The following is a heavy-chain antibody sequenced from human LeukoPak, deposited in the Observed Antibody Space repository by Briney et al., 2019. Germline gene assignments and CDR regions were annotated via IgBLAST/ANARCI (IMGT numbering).Heavy chain of an antibody. CDR3: ARDGYSTMDV. D-gene: IGHD6-13*01. J-gene: IGHJ6*03. V-gene: IGHV4-31*03. CDR1: DGSISSGGYY. CDR2: IYYSGST. Sequence: SQTLSLTCTVSDGSISSGGYYWSWIRQHPGKGLEWIGYIYYSGSTYYNPSLKSRVTISVDTSKNQFSLKLSSVTAADTAVYYCARDGYSTMDVWGKGTTVTVSS.